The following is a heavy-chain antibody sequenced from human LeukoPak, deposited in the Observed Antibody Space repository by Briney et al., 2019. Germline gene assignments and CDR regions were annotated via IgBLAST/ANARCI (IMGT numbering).Heavy chain of an antibody. V-gene: IGHV3-21*01. CDR1: GFTFSSYG. CDR3: AREYYYDSSGYYPY. CDR2: ISGSGGST. D-gene: IGHD3-22*01. J-gene: IGHJ4*02. Sequence: PGGSLRLSCAASGFTFSSYGMHWVRQAPGKGLEWVSAISGSGGSTYYADSVKGRFTISRDNAKNSLYLQMNSLRAEDTAVYYCAREYYYDSSGYYPYWGQGTLVTVSS.